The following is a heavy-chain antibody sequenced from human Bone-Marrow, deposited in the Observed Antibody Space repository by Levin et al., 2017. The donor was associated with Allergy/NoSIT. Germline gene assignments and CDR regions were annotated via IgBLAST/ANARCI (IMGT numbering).Heavy chain of an antibody. CDR1: GGSVSSGSYY. D-gene: IGHD6-25*01. CDR2: IYYSGTT. Sequence: SQTLSLTCTVSGGSVSSGSYYWSWIRQPPGKGLEWIGFIYYSGTTKYNPSLKSRVTVSVDTSKNQFSLKLSSVTAADTAVYYCAREGAAKFDCWGQGTLVTVSS. CDR3: AREGAAKFDC. J-gene: IGHJ4*02. V-gene: IGHV4-61*01.